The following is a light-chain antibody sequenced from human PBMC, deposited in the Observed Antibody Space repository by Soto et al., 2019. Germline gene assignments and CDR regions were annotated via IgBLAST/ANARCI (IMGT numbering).Light chain of an antibody. J-gene: IGKJ1*01. V-gene: IGKV1-39*01. CDR1: QSISTY. CDR2: RAS. Sequence: DIQMTQSPSSLSASVGDRVTISCRASQSISTYLNWYQQKPGPAPRLLIYRASSVKSGVPPRFSGSGSGRDFTLTISSLRPDDIATYFCQQSYSSPPWTFGQGTRVEVK. CDR3: QQSYSSPPWT.